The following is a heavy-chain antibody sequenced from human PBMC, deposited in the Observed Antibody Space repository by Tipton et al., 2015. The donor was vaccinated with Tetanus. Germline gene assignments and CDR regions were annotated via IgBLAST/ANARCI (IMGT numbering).Heavy chain of an antibody. CDR1: GYTFISYG. J-gene: IGHJ6*02. CDR2: ISGYSGDK. D-gene: IGHD2-2*01. V-gene: IGHV1-18*01. CDR3: ARGYAFNYYNGLDV. Sequence: QSGAEVKRPGASVKVSCKTSGYTFISYGISWVRQAPGQGLEWMGWISGYSGDKNYVQRLQGRVTVTEDTSTSTAYMELRSLRSDDTAVYYCARGYAFNYYNGLDVWGQGTTVTVSS.